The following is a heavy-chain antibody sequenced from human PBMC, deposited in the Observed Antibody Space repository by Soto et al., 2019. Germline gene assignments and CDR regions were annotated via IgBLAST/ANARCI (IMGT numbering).Heavy chain of an antibody. D-gene: IGHD3-22*01. V-gene: IGHV1-3*01. CDR3: ARDYYYDRSVHFDY. J-gene: IGHJ4*02. Sequence: ASVKVSCKASGYTFTNYAVHWVRRAPGQRLEWMGWINAGNGNTKYSQKFQGRVTITRDTSASTAYMELSSLRSEDTAVYYCARDYYYDRSVHFDYGGQEPRVTVSS. CDR1: GYTFTNYA. CDR2: INAGNGNT.